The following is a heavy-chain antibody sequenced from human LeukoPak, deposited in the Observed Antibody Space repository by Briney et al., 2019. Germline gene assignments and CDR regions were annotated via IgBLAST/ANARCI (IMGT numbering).Heavy chain of an antibody. CDR1: GFTFSSYW. V-gene: IGHV3-7*01. CDR3: ARGSRWDDFWSGYDY. D-gene: IGHD3-3*01. Sequence: GGSLRLSCAASGFTFSSYWMSWVRQAPGKGLEWVANIKQDGSEKYYVDSVKGRFTISRDNAKNSLYLQMNSLRAEDTAVYYCARGSRWDDFWSGYDYWGQGTLVTVSS. CDR2: IKQDGSEK. J-gene: IGHJ4*02.